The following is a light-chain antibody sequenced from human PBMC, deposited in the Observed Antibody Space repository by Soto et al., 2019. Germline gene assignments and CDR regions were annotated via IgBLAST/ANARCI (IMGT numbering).Light chain of an antibody. J-gene: IGKJ4*01. CDR1: QSVGTK. V-gene: IGKV3-15*01. Sequence: EIVMTQSPATLSVSPGERATLSCRASQSVGTKLVWYQKKPGQTPRLLIYGASTGATDIPARFSSSGSGTEFTLTICSLQSEDFAVYFCQQYSSWPYLTFGGGTKVEIK. CDR2: GAS. CDR3: QQYSSWPYLT.